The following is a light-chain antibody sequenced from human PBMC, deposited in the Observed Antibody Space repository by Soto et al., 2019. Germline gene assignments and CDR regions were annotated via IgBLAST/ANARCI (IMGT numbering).Light chain of an antibody. CDR3: QQANNMPLT. CDR2: GAS. V-gene: IGKV1-12*01. CDR1: QGINIW. Sequence: DVQLTQSPSSISASVGDRVTTTCRASQGINIWLAWYQQKPGKAPRLLIYGASSLQSGVPLRFSGNGSGTDFTLTISSLQPEDFGDYYCQQANNMPLTFGGGTRVEIK. J-gene: IGKJ4*01.